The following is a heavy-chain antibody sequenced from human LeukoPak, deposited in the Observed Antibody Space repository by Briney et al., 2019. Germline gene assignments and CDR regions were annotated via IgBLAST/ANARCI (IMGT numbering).Heavy chain of an antibody. CDR3: ARYCSSTSCYFDY. CDR2: IYTSGST. V-gene: IGHV4-4*07. Sequence: SETLSLTCTVSGGSISSYYWSWIRQPAGKGLEWIGRIYTSGSTNYNPSPNSRVTMSVDPSKNQFSLKLSSVTAADTAVYYCARYCSSTSCYFDYWGQGTLVTVSS. CDR1: GGSISSYY. D-gene: IGHD2-2*01. J-gene: IGHJ4*02.